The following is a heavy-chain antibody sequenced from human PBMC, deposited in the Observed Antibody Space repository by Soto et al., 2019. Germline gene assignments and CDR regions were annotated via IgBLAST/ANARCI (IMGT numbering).Heavy chain of an antibody. V-gene: IGHV3-33*01. D-gene: IGHD3-3*01. Sequence: GGSLRLSCAASGFTFSSYGMHWVRQAPGKGLEWVAVIWYDGSNKYYADSVKGRFTISRDNSKNTLYLQMNSLRAEDTAVYYCARAHITIFGVVMNDESNSRYFDLWGRGTLVTVSS. J-gene: IGHJ2*01. CDR2: IWYDGSNK. CDR1: GFTFSSYG. CDR3: ARAHITIFGVVMNDESNSRYFDL.